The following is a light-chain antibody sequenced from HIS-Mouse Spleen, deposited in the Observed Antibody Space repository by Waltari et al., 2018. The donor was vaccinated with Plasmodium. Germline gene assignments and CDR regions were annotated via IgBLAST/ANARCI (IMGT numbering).Light chain of an antibody. CDR1: QSVSSSY. Sequence: IVMTQSPATLSLSPGESAPLSCRASQSVSSSYLSWYQQKPGQAPRLLIYGASTRATGIPARFSGSGSGTDFTLTISSLQPEDFAVYYCQQDYNLLTFGGGTKVEIK. CDR2: GAS. V-gene: IGKV3D-7*01. J-gene: IGKJ4*01. CDR3: QQDYNLLT.